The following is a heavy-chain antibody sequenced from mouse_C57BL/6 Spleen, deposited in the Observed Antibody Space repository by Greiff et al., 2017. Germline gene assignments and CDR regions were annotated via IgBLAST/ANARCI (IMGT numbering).Heavy chain of an antibody. Sequence: QVQLQQSGAELVRPGASVTLSCKASGYTFTDYEMHWVKQTPVHGLEWIGAIGPDTGGTAYNQKFKGKAILTTDKSSSTAYMELRSLTSEDSAVYYCTREVYFDYWGQGTTLTVSS. V-gene: IGHV1-15*01. CDR1: GYTFTDYE. CDR2: IGPDTGGT. J-gene: IGHJ2*01. CDR3: TREVYFDY.